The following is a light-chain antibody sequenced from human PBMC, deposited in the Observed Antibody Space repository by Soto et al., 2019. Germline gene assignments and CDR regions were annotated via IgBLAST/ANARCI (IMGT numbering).Light chain of an antibody. V-gene: IGKV1-5*01. CDR2: DAS. CDR1: QSISSW. Sequence: DIQMTQSPSTLSASVGDRVTITCRASQSISSWLAWYQQKPGKAPKLLIYDASSLESGVPSRFSGSGSGTEFTLTISSLQPDDFATYYCQQYNSYSTFGQGTKVEMK. CDR3: QQYNSYST. J-gene: IGKJ1*01.